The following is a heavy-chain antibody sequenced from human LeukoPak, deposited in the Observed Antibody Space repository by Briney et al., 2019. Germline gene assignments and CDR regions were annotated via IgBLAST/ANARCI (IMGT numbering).Heavy chain of an antibody. Sequence: GGSLRLSCAASGFTFSSYAMHWVRQAPGKGLEWVSAISGSGGSTYYADSVKGRFTISRDNSKNTLYLQMNSLRAEDTAVYYCAKDPNSSGWYSGWFDPWGQGTLVTVSS. V-gene: IGHV3-23*01. D-gene: IGHD6-19*01. CDR3: AKDPNSSGWYSGWFDP. J-gene: IGHJ5*02. CDR2: ISGSGGST. CDR1: GFTFSSYA.